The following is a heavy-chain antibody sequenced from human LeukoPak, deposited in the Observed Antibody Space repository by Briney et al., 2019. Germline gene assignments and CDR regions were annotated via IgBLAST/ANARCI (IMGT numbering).Heavy chain of an antibody. CDR2: ISAYNGKI. Sequence: GASVKVSCKASGYTFTSHGISWVRQAPGQGLEWMGWISAYNGKIRYAEKFQGRVTMTTDTSTSEAYMELRSLTSDDTAVYYCARDLRYFDWSPPSPTRGYYGMDVWGTGTTVTVSS. D-gene: IGHD3-9*01. CDR3: ARDLRYFDWSPPSPTRGYYGMDV. CDR1: GYTFTSHG. J-gene: IGHJ6*04. V-gene: IGHV1-18*04.